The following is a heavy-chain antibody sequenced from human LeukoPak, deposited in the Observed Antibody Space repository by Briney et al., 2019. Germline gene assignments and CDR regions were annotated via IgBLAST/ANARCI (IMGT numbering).Heavy chain of an antibody. Sequence: PGGSLRLSCAASGFTFSDYYMSWIRQAPGKGLEWVSYISSSGSTIYYADSVKGRFTISRDNAKNSLYLQMNSLRAEDTAVYYCARESLYYDSSGYFGGFGPTDYWGQGTLVTASS. D-gene: IGHD3-22*01. CDR1: GFTFSDYY. J-gene: IGHJ4*02. CDR2: ISSSGSTI. V-gene: IGHV3-11*01. CDR3: ARESLYYDSSGYFGGFGPTDY.